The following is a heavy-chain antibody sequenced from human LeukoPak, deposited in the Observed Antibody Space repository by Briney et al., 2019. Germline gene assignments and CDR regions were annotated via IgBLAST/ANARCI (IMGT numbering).Heavy chain of an antibody. Sequence: GGSLRLSCAASGFTFSRYWMSWVRQAPGNGLVWVSRINSVGTTTNYADSVKGRFTISRDNAKNSLYLQMDSLRDEDTAVYYCVRDHNYYFGYWGQGILVTVSA. CDR3: VRDHNYYFGY. J-gene: IGHJ4*02. V-gene: IGHV3-74*01. CDR1: GFTFSRYW. CDR2: INSVGTTT.